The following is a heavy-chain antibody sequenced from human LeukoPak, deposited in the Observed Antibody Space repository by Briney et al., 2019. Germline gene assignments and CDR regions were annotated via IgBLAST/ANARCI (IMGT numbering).Heavy chain of an antibody. CDR1: GITLSNYG. V-gene: IGHV3-21*01. D-gene: IGHD3-22*01. CDR2: ISSSSSYI. J-gene: IGHJ6*02. CDR3: AREYDSSGYYYIYYYYGMDV. Sequence: GGSLRLSCAVSGITLSNYGMSWVRQAPGKGLEWVSSISSSSSYIYYADSVKGRFTISRDNAKNSLYLQMNSLRAEDTAVYYCAREYDSSGYYYIYYYYGMDVWGQGTTVTVSS.